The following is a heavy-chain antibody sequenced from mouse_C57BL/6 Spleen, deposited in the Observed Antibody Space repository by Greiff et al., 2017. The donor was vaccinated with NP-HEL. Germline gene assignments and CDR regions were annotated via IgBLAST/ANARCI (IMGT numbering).Heavy chain of an antibody. CDR3: ARSDYDEGYAMDY. Sequence: VMLVESGPGLVQPSQSLSITCTVSGFSLTSYGVHWVRQSPGKGLEWLGVIWSGGSTDYNAAFISRLSISKDNSKSQVFFKMNSLQADDTAIYYCARSDYDEGYAMDYWGQGTSVTVSS. CDR1: GFSLTSYG. V-gene: IGHV2-2*01. D-gene: IGHD2-4*01. J-gene: IGHJ4*01. CDR2: IWSGGST.